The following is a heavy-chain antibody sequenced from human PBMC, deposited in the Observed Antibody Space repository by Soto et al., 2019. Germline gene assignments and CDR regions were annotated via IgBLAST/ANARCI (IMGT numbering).Heavy chain of an antibody. Sequence: ASVKVSCKVSGYTLTELSMHWVRQAPGKGLEWMGGFDPEDGETIYAQKFQGRVTMTEDTSTDTAYMELSSLRSEDTAVYYCATEIYDFGLEGILTGYHFDYWGQGTLVTVSS. J-gene: IGHJ4*02. V-gene: IGHV1-24*01. CDR2: FDPEDGET. D-gene: IGHD3-9*01. CDR1: GYTLTELS. CDR3: ATEIYDFGLEGILTGYHFDY.